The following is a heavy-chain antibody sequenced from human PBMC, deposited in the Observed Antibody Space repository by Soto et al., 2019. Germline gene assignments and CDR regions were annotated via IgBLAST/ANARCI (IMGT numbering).Heavy chain of an antibody. CDR1: GFTFSNYW. CDR2: IKEDGSEK. Sequence: PGGSLRLSCAASGFTFSNYWMTWVRQAPGKGLEWVANIKEDGSEKHYVDSVKGRFTISRDNAKNSLYLQMNSLRAEDTAVYFCSRDVVAGAKALNYWGQGALVTVSP. D-gene: IGHD1-26*01. J-gene: IGHJ4*02. V-gene: IGHV3-7*01. CDR3: SRDVVAGAKALNY.